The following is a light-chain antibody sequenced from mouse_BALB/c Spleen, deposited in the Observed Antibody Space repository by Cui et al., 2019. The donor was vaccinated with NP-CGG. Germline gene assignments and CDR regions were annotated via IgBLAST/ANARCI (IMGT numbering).Light chain of an antibody. CDR3: ALWYSNHWV. V-gene: IGLV1*01. CDR1: TGAVTTSNY. J-gene: IGLJ1*01. Sequence: AVLTQESAPTTSPGETVTLTGRSSTGAVTTSNYANWVQEKPDHLFTGLIGGTNNRVPGVPARFSGSLIGDKAALTITGAQTEDEAIYFCALWYSNHWVFGGGTKLTVL. CDR2: GTN.